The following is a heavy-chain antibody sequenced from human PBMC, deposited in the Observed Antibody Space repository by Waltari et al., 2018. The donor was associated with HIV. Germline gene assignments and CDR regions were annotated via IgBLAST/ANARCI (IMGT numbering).Heavy chain of an antibody. CDR1: GGSLSSYY. J-gene: IGHJ5*02. Sequence: QVQLQESGPGLVKPSETLSLTCTVSGGSLSSYYWSWIRQPAGKGLEWIGRIYTSGSTNYNPSLKSRVTMSVDTSKNQFSLKLSSVTAADTAVYYCARGRYSYGDGWFDPWGQGTLVTVSS. V-gene: IGHV4-4*07. D-gene: IGHD5-18*01. CDR2: IYTSGST. CDR3: ARGRYSYGDGWFDP.